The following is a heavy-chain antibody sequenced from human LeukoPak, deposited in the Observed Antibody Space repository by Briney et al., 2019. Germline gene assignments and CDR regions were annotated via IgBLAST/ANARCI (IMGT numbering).Heavy chain of an antibody. CDR1: SGSITSYY. Sequence: SETLSLTCTVSSGSITSYYWSWIRQPPGKGLEWIGYIYYSGSTNYNPSLKSRVTISVDTSKKQFSLKLSSATAADTAVYYCARTPLGDSSSWPYYFHYWGQGTLVTVSS. J-gene: IGHJ4*02. CDR2: IYYSGST. CDR3: ARTPLGDSSSWPYYFHY. D-gene: IGHD6-13*01. V-gene: IGHV4-59*01.